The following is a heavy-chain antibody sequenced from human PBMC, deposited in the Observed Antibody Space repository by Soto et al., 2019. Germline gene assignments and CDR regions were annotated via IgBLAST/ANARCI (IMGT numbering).Heavy chain of an antibody. D-gene: IGHD3-3*01. CDR3: ARDLSVLRFLEWLLSY. CDR1: GYTFTSYA. CDR2: INAGNGNT. V-gene: IGHV1-3*01. Sequence: QVQLVQSGAEVKKPGASVKVSCKASGYTFTSYAMHWVRQAPGQRLEWMGWINAGNGNTKYSQKFQGRVTITRDTSASTAYMELSSLRSADTAVYYCARDLSVLRFLEWLLSYWGQGTLVTVSS. J-gene: IGHJ4*02.